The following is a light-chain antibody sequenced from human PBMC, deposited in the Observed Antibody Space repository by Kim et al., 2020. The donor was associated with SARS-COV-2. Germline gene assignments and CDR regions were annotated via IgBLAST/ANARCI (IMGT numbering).Light chain of an antibody. CDR2: AAS. CDR1: QDIANS. Sequence: ASVGDRVTITCRASQDIANSLAWYQQKPGTVPKLLIYAASTLQSGVPSRFSGSGSGTEFTLIIGSLQTEDVATYYCQKYDTAPWTFGPGTKVDIK. J-gene: IGKJ1*01. V-gene: IGKV1-27*01. CDR3: QKYDTAPWT.